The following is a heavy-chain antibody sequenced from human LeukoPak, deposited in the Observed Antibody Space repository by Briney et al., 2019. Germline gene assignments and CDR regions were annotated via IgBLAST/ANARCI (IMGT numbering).Heavy chain of an antibody. CDR2: IYPADSET. Sequence: KRGESLKISCKASGYDLPTYWIAWVRQMPGKGLDWMGIIYPADSETTYSPSFRGRVTISADKSITTAYLRWGSLKASDTAIYFCARGSGGHDFLTGHTVQNFYGMDVWGQGTTVTVSS. D-gene: IGHD3-9*01. J-gene: IGHJ6*02. V-gene: IGHV5-51*01. CDR1: GYDLPTYW. CDR3: ARGSGGHDFLTGHTVQNFYGMDV.